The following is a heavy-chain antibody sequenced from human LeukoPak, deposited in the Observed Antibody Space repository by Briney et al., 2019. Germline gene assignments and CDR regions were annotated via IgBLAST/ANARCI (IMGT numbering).Heavy chain of an antibody. CDR1: GFIFSNSW. Sequence: GGSLRLSCEASGFIFSNSWMSWLRQTPEKGLEWVANMSPDGTEKYYVDSVKGRFTISRDNAKNSLYLQMNSLRAEDTAVYSCARRTNYLAFDYWGQGTLVTVSS. J-gene: IGHJ4*02. CDR2: MSPDGTEK. CDR3: ARRTNYLAFDY. D-gene: IGHD4/OR15-4a*01. V-gene: IGHV3-7*01.